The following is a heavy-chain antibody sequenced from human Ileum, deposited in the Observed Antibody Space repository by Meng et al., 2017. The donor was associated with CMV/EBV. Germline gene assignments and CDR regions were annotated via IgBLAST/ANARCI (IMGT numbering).Heavy chain of an antibody. Sequence: DSGLTLLPPAGTLSLTWTVTGGSLTSSVWTWVRQPAGKGLEWIGRIQPTGTTDDNPSLRSRVSMSLDKSKNQFSLKLTSVTAADTAVYYCARAAARGVPVDLWGQGTLVTSPQ. D-gene: IGHD3-10*01. CDR2: IQPTGTT. V-gene: IGHV4-4*07. J-gene: IGHJ5*02. CDR1: GGSLTSSV. CDR3: ARAAARGVPVDL.